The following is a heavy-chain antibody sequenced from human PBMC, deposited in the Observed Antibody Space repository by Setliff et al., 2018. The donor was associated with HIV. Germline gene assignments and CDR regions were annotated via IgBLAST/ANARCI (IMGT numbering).Heavy chain of an antibody. CDR3: ARIESGILGY. CDR2: IFYSGST. Sequence: SETLSLTCTVSGGSINRSPYYWGWIRQPPGKGLEWIASIFYSGSTYHNPSLKGRVTISVDTANNQFSLKVNSMTAADSAIYYCARIESGILGYWGRGTLVTVSS. J-gene: IGHJ4*02. CDR1: GGSINRSPYY. V-gene: IGHV4-39*07. D-gene: IGHD1-26*01.